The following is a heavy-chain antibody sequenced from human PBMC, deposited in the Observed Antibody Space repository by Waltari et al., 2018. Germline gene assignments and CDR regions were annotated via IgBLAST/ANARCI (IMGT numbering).Heavy chain of an antibody. V-gene: IGHV3-30-3*01. D-gene: IGHD2-8*02. CDR3: ASCTGGNCYYYGFDV. CDR1: GFTFLSYV. CDR2: ISSDGSRK. J-gene: IGHJ6*02. Sequence: QVQLVESGGGVVQPGRSLRLSCPASGFTFLSYVLHWVRQTPGRGLEWVAVISSDGSRKSYADSVKGRFSISRDNSKNSLSLEMNSLRPEDTAVYYCASCTGGNCYYYGFDVWGQGTTVTVSS.